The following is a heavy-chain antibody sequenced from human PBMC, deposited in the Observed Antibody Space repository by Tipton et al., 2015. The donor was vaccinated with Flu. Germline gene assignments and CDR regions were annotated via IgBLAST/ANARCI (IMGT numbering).Heavy chain of an antibody. CDR2: MYSGGDT. V-gene: IGHV3-23*01. Sequence: SLRLSCAASGFTFSIYAMSWVRQAPGKGLEWVSVMYSGGDTYYADSVKGRFTISRDSFKNTLYLQMNSLRAEDTAMYYCARGGIPRTGSGDIWGQGTMVTVSS. D-gene: IGHD1-1*01. CDR1: GFTFSIYA. J-gene: IGHJ3*02. CDR3: ARGGIPRTGSGDI.